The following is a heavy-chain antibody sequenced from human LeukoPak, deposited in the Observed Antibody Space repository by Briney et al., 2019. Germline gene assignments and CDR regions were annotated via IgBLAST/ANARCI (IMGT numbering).Heavy chain of an antibody. V-gene: IGHV4-59*01. CDR1: GGSISDYY. CDR2: IYYSGST. Sequence: PSETLSLTCTVSGGSISDYYCSWVRQPPGGGLEWIAYIYYSGSTNYNPSLQSRVTISVDTSKNQFSLKVRSVTAADTAVYYCARLTRAGDVSITYHYFDLWGRGTLVTVSS. D-gene: IGHD1-14*01. J-gene: IGHJ2*01. CDR3: ARLTRAGDVSITYHYFDL.